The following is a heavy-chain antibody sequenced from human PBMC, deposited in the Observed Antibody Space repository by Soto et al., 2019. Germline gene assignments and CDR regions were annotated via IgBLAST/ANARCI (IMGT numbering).Heavy chain of an antibody. V-gene: IGHV1-24*01. Sequence: GASVKVSCKVSGYTHTELSMHWVRQAPGKGLEWMGGFDPEDGETIYAQKFQGRVTMTEDTSTDTAYMELSSLRSEDTAVYYCATRGYNGSGPRDYYYGMDVWGQGTTVTVSS. CDR3: ATRGYNGSGPRDYYYGMDV. CDR1: GYTHTELS. D-gene: IGHD3-10*01. J-gene: IGHJ6*02. CDR2: FDPEDGET.